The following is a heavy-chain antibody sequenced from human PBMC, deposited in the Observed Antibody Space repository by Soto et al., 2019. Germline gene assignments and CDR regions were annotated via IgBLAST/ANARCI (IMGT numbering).Heavy chain of an antibody. Sequence: PGGSLRLSCAASGFTFSDYYMSWIRQALGKGLEWVSYISSSGSTIYYADSVKGRFTISRDNAKNSLYLQMNSLRAEDTVVYYCGSDLAGDIVVVTEASVDGGKGTLVTVFS. CDR1: GFTFSDYY. D-gene: IGHD2-2*01. CDR3: GSDLAGDIVVVTEASVD. V-gene: IGHV3-11*01. J-gene: IGHJ6*04. CDR2: ISSSGSTI.